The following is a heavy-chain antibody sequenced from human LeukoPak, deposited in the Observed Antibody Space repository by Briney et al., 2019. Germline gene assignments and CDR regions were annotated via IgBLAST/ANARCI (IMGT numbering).Heavy chain of an antibody. D-gene: IGHD1-1*01. CDR2: ISGTGRST. Sequence: PGGSLRLSCAASGFTFSTYAMNWVRQAPGKGLKWVSSISGTGRSTYYADSVKGRLTMSRDNSKNTLYLEMNSLRADDTAIYYCAKHIQMEGRYGLNVWGQGTMVTVSS. J-gene: IGHJ3*01. V-gene: IGHV3-23*01. CDR3: AKHIQMEGRYGLNV. CDR1: GFTFSTYA.